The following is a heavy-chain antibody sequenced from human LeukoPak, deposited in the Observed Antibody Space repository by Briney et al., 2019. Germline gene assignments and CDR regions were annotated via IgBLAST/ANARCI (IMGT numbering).Heavy chain of an antibody. CDR1: GFTFSSYA. V-gene: IGHV3-23*01. Sequence: GGSLRLSCAASGFTFSSYAMSWVRQAPGKGLEWVSAISGSGGSTYYADSVKGRFTISRDSSKNTLYLQMNSLRVEDTAVYYCARGRDYTMDVWGQGTTVTVSS. J-gene: IGHJ6*02. CDR2: ISGSGGST. D-gene: IGHD4-11*01. CDR3: ARGRDYTMDV.